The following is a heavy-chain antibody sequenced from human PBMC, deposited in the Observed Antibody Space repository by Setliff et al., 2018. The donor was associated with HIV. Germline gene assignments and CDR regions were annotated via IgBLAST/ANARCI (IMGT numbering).Heavy chain of an antibody. CDR1: GGTFSNYA. CDR3: AVGDYIWGSYRLDF. Sequence: ASVKVSCKASGGTFSNYAFSWVRLAPGQGLEWMGGIIPVFDTTNYEKKFRDRVTITADESTSTVYLELISLRSEDTAVYYCAVGDYIWGSYRLDFWGQGTLVTVSS. J-gene: IGHJ4*02. V-gene: IGHV1-69*13. D-gene: IGHD3-16*02. CDR2: IIPVFDTT.